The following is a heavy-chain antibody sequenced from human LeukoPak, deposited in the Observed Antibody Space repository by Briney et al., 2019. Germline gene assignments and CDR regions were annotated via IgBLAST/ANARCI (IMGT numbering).Heavy chain of an antibody. Sequence: GGSLRLSCAASGFTVSSNYMSWVRQARGKGLDWVSVIYSGGSTYYADSVKGRFTISRDNSKNTLYLQMNSLRAEDTAVYYCARGIAAAANEDRFDPWGQGTLVTVSS. D-gene: IGHD6-13*01. CDR1: GFTVSSNY. CDR2: IYSGGST. V-gene: IGHV3-53*01. J-gene: IGHJ5*02. CDR3: ARGIAAAANEDRFDP.